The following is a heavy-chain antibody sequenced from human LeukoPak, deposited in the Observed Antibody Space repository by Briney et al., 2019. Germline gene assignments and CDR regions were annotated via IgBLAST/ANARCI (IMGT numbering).Heavy chain of an antibody. CDR1: GGSISSHY. CDR2: IYYSWST. J-gene: IGHJ4*02. D-gene: IGHD2/OR15-2a*01. CDR3: ARDVRGDY. V-gene: IGHV4-59*11. Sequence: PSETLSLTCTVSGGSISSHYWSWIRQPPAKGLEWIGYIYYSWSTNYNPSLKSRVTISVDTSKNQFPLKLSSVTAADTAVYYCARDVRGDYWGQGTLVTVSS.